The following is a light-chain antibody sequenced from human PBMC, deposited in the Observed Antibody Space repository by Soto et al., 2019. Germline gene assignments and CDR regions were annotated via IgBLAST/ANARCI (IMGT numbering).Light chain of an antibody. CDR1: SSDVGGYNY. CDR2: DVS. CDR3: SSYTSSSTPHVV. Sequence: QSALTQPASVSGSPGQSITISCTGTSSDVGGYNYVSWYQQHPGKAPKLMIYDVSNRPSGVSNRFSGSKSGNTSSLTISGLQAEDEADYYCSSYTSSSTPHVVFGGGTKLTVL. V-gene: IGLV2-14*01. J-gene: IGLJ2*01.